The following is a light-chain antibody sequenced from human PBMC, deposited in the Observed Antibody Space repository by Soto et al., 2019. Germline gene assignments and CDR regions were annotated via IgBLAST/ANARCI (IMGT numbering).Light chain of an antibody. Sequence: DIQMTQSPSTLSASVGDRVTIPSRPSRGLSSGLAWYQQKPGKAPNLLIYDASSLESGVPSRFSGSGSGTEFTLTISSLQPDDFATYYCQQYNSYPWTFGQGTKVEIK. J-gene: IGKJ1*01. CDR2: DAS. CDR1: RGLSSG. V-gene: IGKV1-5*01. CDR3: QQYNSYPWT.